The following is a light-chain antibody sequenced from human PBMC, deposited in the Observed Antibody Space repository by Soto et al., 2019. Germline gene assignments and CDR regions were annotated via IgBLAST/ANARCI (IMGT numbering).Light chain of an antibody. CDR1: SSNIGAGYD. V-gene: IGLV1-40*01. J-gene: IGLJ1*01. Sequence: QSVLTQPPSVSGAPGQRVTISCTGSSSNIGAGYDVHWYQQVPGTAPKVLIYDNFYRPSGVPDRFSGSKSGNTASLTVSGLQAEDEADYYCSSYAGSSNVFGTGTKVTVL. CDR3: SSYAGSSNV. CDR2: DNF.